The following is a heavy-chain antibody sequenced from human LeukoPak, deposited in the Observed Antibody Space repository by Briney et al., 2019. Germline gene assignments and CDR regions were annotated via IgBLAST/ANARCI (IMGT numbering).Heavy chain of an antibody. Sequence: NPSQTLSLTCTVSGGSISSGSYYWSWIRQPAGKGLEWIGRIYTSGSTNYNPSLKSRVTISVDTSKNQFSLKLSSVTAADTAVYYCARAGNNWFDPWGQGTLVTVSS. J-gene: IGHJ5*02. CDR1: GGSISSGSYY. D-gene: IGHD3-10*01. CDR2: IYTSGST. CDR3: ARAGNNWFDP. V-gene: IGHV4-61*02.